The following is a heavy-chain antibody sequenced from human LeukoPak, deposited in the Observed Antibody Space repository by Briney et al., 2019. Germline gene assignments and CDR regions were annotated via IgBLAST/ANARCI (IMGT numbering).Heavy chain of an antibody. J-gene: IGHJ4*02. D-gene: IGHD6-19*01. CDR2: ISAYNGNT. CDR3: AKSLDAQAVADPFDY. Sequence: ASVKVSCKASGYTFTSYGISWVRQAPGQGLEWMGWISAYNGNTNYAQKLQGRVTMTTDTSTSTAYMELRSLRSDDTAVYYCAKSLDAQAVADPFDYWGQGTLVTVSS. V-gene: IGHV1-18*01. CDR1: GYTFTSYG.